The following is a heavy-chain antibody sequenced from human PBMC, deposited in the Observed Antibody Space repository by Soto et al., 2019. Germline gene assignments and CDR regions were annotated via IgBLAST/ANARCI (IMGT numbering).Heavy chain of an antibody. Sequence: QVHLVQSGAEVKKPGASVKVSCTASGYTFTNFGISWVRQAPGQGLEWMGWISAYNGNTNYAQKFQGRVTMTTDTSTRTAYMELMSVRSNDTAVYYGARGGTPIDYWGQGTLVTVSS. CDR3: ARGGTPIDY. J-gene: IGHJ4*02. CDR1: GYTFTNFG. V-gene: IGHV1-18*01. D-gene: IGHD3-16*01. CDR2: ISAYNGNT.